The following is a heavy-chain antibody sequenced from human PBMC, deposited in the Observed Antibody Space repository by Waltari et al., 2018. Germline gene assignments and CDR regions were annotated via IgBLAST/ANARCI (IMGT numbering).Heavy chain of an antibody. V-gene: IGHV4-59*01. CDR1: GGSMNSYY. J-gene: IGHJ5*02. CDR2: IYYTGGP. CDR3: ARFVPLRGLDL. Sequence: QVHLHESGPGLVKPWETLSLTCTVSGGSMNSYYWTWIRQPPGKGLEWIGYIYYTGGPNYNPSLDSRVTISVDTSRKQCSLRLTSVTTADTAVYFCARFVPLRGLDLWGPGMLVSVSS. D-gene: IGHD3-10*01.